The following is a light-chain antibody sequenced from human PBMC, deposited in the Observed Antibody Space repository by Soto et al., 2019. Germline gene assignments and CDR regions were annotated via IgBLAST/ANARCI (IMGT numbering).Light chain of an antibody. Sequence: DILMTQSPSSLSASVGDRVTITCRTSQSFSRSLNWYQQKPGKAPKLLISAASILQSGVPSRFSGSGSGTDFTLTISSLQPEDFATYYCQESYSRGTFGQGTKVEIK. V-gene: IGKV1-39*01. CDR2: AAS. CDR1: QSFSRS. J-gene: IGKJ1*01. CDR3: QESYSRGT.